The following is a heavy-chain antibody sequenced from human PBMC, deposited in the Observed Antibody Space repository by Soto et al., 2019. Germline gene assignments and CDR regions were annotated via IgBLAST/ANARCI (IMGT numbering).Heavy chain of an antibody. V-gene: IGHV3-33*01. Sequence: QVQLVESGGVVVQPGKSLRLSCAASGCTFSTYGMHWVRQSPGKGREWVAVIWHDGSNKYHGDALKGRFTISRDNSKNTLYLQRNSLRAEDTAVYYCGREGALGDTAVVDAWGQGTLVTVSS. CDR1: GCTFSTYG. D-gene: IGHD5-18*01. J-gene: IGHJ5*02. CDR2: IWHDGSNK. CDR3: GREGALGDTAVVDA.